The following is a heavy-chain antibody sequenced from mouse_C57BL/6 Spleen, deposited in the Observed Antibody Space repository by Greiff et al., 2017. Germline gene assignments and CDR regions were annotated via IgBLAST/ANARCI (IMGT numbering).Heavy chain of an antibody. V-gene: IGHV3-8*01. J-gene: IGHJ2*01. CDR1: GYSITSDY. CDR3: ARTTVVAPYFDF. D-gene: IGHD1-1*01. Sequence: EVKLMESGPGLAQPSQTLSLTCSVTGYSITSDYWSWIRKFPGNKLEYMGYISYSGNTYYTPSLKSRISITRDTSKNQYYLQLNAVTTEDTATYYCARTTVVAPYFDFWGKGTTLTVSS. CDR2: ISYSGNT.